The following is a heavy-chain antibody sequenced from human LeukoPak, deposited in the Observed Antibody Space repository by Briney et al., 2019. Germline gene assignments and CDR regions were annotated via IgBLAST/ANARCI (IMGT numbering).Heavy chain of an antibody. V-gene: IGHV3-21*01. D-gene: IGHD3-22*01. Sequence: NPGGSLRLSCAASGFTFSSYSMNWVRQAPGKGLEWVSSISSSSSYIYYADPVKGRFTISRDNAKNSLYLQMNSLRAEDTAVYYCARDKADYYDSSGYVYWGQGTLVTVSS. CDR3: ARDKADYYDSSGYVY. J-gene: IGHJ4*02. CDR2: ISSSSSYI. CDR1: GFTFSSYS.